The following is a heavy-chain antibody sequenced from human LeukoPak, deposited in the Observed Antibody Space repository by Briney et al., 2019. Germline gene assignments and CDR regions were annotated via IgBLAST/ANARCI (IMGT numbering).Heavy chain of an antibody. J-gene: IGHJ4*02. D-gene: IGHD3-22*01. V-gene: IGHV3-15*01. CDR3: TIDYDSSEAFDY. CDR2: IKSKTDGGTT. CDR1: GFTFSNAW. Sequence: KSGGSLRLSCAASGFTFSNAWMSWVRQAPGKGLEWVGRIKSKTDGGTTDYAAPVKGRFTISRDDSKNTLYLQMNSLKTEDTAVYYCTIDYDSSEAFDYWGQGTLVTVSS.